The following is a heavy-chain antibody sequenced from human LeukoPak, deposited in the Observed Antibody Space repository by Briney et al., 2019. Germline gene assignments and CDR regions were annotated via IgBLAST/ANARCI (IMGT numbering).Heavy chain of an antibody. CDR1: GGSISSSSYY. V-gene: IGHV4-39*01. J-gene: IGHJ3*02. CDR3: ARQVRFLCFDI. D-gene: IGHD3-3*01. CDR2: IYYSGST. Sequence: ASETLSLTCTGSGGSISSSSYYWGWIRQPPGKGLEWIGSIYYSGSTYYNPSLKSRVTISVDTSKNQFSLKLSSVTAADTAVYYCARQVRFLCFDIWGQGTMVTVSS.